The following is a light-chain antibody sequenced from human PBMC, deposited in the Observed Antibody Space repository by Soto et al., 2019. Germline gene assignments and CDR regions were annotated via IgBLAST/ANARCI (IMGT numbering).Light chain of an antibody. CDR2: GAS. J-gene: IGKJ1*01. Sequence: ETAMTQSPVTLSLSPGERATLSCRASQTVGDNVAWYRQKPGQPPSLLIYGASTRAPGVPARFSGSGSGTDFILTISSLQSEDCVFYYCQQYNNWPLGTFGQGTRVEI. V-gene: IGKV3-15*01. CDR3: QQYNNWPLGT. CDR1: QTVGDN.